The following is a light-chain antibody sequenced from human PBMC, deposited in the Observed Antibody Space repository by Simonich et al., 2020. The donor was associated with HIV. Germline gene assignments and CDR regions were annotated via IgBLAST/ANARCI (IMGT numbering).Light chain of an antibody. CDR3: QQYNNWPPT. V-gene: IGKV3D-15*01. CDR1: QSVSSN. Sequence: EIVMTQSPATLSVSPGERATLSCRASQSVSSNLAWYQQKPGQAPRRLIYDASTRATGIPARFSGSGSGTEFTLTISSLQSEDFAVYCCQQYNNWPPTFGQGTKVEIK. CDR2: DAS. J-gene: IGKJ1*01.